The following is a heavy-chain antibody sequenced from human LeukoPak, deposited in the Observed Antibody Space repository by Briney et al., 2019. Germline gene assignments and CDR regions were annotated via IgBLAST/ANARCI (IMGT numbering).Heavy chain of an antibody. CDR2: IYSGGST. Sequence: GGSLRLSCAASGFMFSSYAMSWVRQAPGKGLEWVSVIYSGGSTYYADSVKGRFTISRDNSKNTLYLQMNSLRAEDTAVYYCARDRIVGATSLGYYYGMDVWGQGTTVTVSS. CDR3: ARDRIVGATSLGYYYGMDV. D-gene: IGHD1-26*01. J-gene: IGHJ6*02. CDR1: GFMFSSYA. V-gene: IGHV3-53*01.